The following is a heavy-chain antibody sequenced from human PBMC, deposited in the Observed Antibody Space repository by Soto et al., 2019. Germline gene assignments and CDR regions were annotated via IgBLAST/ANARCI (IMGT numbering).Heavy chain of an antibody. CDR1: GFSLSNARMG. V-gene: IGHV2-26*01. CDR3: ARIAYCSSTSCSVFYMDV. J-gene: IGHJ6*03. Sequence: QVTLKESGPVLVKPTETLTLTCTVSGFSLSNARMGVSWIRQPPGKALEWLAHIFSNDEKSYSTSLKSRLTISKDTSKSQVVLTMTNMDPVDTATYYCARIAYCSSTSCSVFYMDVWGKGTTVTVSS. D-gene: IGHD2-2*01. CDR2: IFSNDEK.